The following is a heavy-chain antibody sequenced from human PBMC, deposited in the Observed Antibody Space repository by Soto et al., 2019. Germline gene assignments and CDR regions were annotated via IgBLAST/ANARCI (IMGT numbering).Heavy chain of an antibody. J-gene: IGHJ6*02. D-gene: IGHD6-6*01. CDR2: ISYDGSNK. V-gene: IGHV3-30*18. CDR1: GFTFSSYG. Sequence: QVQLVESGGGVVQPGRSLRLSCAASGFTFSSYGMHWVRQAPGKGLEWVAVISYDGSNKYYADSVKGRFTISRDNSKNTLYLQMNSLGAEDTAVYYCAKGMYSSSSGYYYYSYYGMDVWGQGTTVTVSS. CDR3: AKGMYSSSSGYYYYSYYGMDV.